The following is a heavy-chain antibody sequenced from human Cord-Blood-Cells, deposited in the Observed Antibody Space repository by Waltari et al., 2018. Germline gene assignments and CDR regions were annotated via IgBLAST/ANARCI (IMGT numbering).Heavy chain of an antibody. Sequence: QVQLVESGGGVVQPGRSLRLSCAASGSTFSSYGMHWVRQATGKGLEWVAVIWYDGSNKYYADSVKGRFTISRDNSKNTLYLQMNSLRAEDTAVYYCARDSAYYYDSSGDAFDIWGQGTMVTVSS. D-gene: IGHD3-22*01. CDR2: IWYDGSNK. J-gene: IGHJ3*02. V-gene: IGHV3-33*01. CDR1: GSTFSSYG. CDR3: ARDSAYYYDSSGDAFDI.